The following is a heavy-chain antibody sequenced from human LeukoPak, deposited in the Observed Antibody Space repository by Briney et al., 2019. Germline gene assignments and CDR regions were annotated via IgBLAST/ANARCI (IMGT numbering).Heavy chain of an antibody. CDR1: VGTFSPYV. J-gene: IGHJ4*02. D-gene: IGHD3-10*01. CDR3: ARGQESDY. Sequence: SVKVSCKASVGTFSPYVISGVRQAPGQGLEWVGGSIAIFGTANYAQKFQGRVTITADKSTSTAYMELSSLRSEDTAVYYCARGQESDYWGQGTLVTVSS. V-gene: IGHV1-69*06. CDR2: SIAIFGTA.